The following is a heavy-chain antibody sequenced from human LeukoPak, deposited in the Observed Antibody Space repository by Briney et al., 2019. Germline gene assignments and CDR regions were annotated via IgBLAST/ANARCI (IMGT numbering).Heavy chain of an antibody. J-gene: IGHJ4*02. CDR1: GASIISSNYY. CDR2: IYYSGNT. V-gene: IGHV4-39*07. D-gene: IGHD2-15*01. CDR3: ARVFCSGGRCYWVDY. Sequence: SETLSLTCSVSGASIISSNYYWGCIRQPPGKGLEWIGSIYYSGNTYNNPSLKSRVTISVDTSKNQFSLKLSSVTAADTAVYYCARVFCSGGRCYWVDYWGQGTLITVPS.